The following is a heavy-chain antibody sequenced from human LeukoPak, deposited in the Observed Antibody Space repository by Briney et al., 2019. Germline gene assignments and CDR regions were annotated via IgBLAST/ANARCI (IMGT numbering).Heavy chain of an antibody. CDR3: TREGPGSDWATFDS. Sequence: GASVKVSCKASGGTFSSYAISWVRQAPGQGLEWMGRINPSNGGTNYAQKFQGRVTMTRDTSISAVYMELSRLTSDDTAVYYCTREGPGSDWATFDSWGQGALVTVSS. CDR2: INPSNGGT. CDR1: GGTFSSYA. D-gene: IGHD6-19*01. V-gene: IGHV1-2*06. J-gene: IGHJ4*02.